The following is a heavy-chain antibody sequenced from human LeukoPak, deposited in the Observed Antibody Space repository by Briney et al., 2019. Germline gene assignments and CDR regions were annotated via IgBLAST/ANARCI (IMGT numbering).Heavy chain of an antibody. J-gene: IGHJ4*02. D-gene: IGHD2-2*01. CDR2: IYYSGST. CDR3: ARVGRGVVVPAATFDY. V-gene: IGHV4-61*01. CDR1: GGSVSSGSYY. Sequence: SETLSLTCTVSGGSVSSGSYYWSWIRQPPGKGLEWIGYIYYSGSTNYNPSLKSRVTISVDTSKNQFSLKLSFVTAADTAVYYCARVGRGVVVPAATFDYWGQGTLVTVSS.